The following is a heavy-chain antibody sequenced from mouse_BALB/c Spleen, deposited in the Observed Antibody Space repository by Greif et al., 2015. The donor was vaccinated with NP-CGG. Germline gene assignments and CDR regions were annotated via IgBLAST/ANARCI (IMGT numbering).Heavy chain of an antibody. D-gene: IGHD1-2*01. V-gene: IGHV1-7*01. Sequence: VQLVESGAELAKPGASVKMPCKASGYTFTSYWMHWVKQRPGQGLEWIGYINPSTGYTEYNQKFKDKAILTADKSSSTAYMQLSSLTSEASAVYYCARDYGSFAYWGQGTLVTVSA. CDR2: INPSTGYT. CDR1: GYTFTSYW. CDR3: ARDYGSFAY. J-gene: IGHJ3*01.